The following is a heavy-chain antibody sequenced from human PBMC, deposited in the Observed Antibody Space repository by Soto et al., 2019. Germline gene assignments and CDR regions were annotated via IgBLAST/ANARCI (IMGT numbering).Heavy chain of an antibody. CDR3: ARLPGYCSSTSCSIYYYGMDV. V-gene: IGHV4-39*01. CDR2: IYYSGST. Sequence: SETLSLTCTVSGGSISSSSYYWGWIRQPPGKGLEWIGSIYYSGSTYYNPSLKSRVTISVDTSKNQFSLKLSSVTAADTAVYYCARLPGYCSSTSCSIYYYGMDVWGQGTTVTGLL. J-gene: IGHJ6*02. CDR1: GGSISSSSYY. D-gene: IGHD2-2*01.